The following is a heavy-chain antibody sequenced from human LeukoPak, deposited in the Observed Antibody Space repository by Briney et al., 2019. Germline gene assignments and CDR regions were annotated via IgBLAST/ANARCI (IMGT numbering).Heavy chain of an antibody. CDR1: GYTFTSYD. CDR2: MNLNSGNT. D-gene: IGHD6-13*01. V-gene: IGHV1-8*01. Sequence: ASVKVSCKASGYTFTSYDINWVRQATGQGLEWMGWMNLNSGNTGYAQKFQGRVTMTRNTSISTAYMELSSLRSEDTAVYYCARRIAAADQNWFDPWGQGTLVTVSS. J-gene: IGHJ5*02. CDR3: ARRIAAADQNWFDP.